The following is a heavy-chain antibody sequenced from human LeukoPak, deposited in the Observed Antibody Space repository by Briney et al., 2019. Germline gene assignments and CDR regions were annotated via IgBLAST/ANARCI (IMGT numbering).Heavy chain of an antibody. CDR3: AIGYYDSSGYFDY. CDR1: GGSISSSSYY. V-gene: IGHV4-39*07. J-gene: IGHJ4*02. Sequence: SETLSLTCTVSGGSISSSSYYWGWIRQPPGKGLEWIGSIYYSGSTYYNPSLKSRVTISVDTPKSQFSLKLSSVTAADTAVYYCAIGYYDSSGYFDYWGQGTLVTVSS. D-gene: IGHD3-22*01. CDR2: IYYSGST.